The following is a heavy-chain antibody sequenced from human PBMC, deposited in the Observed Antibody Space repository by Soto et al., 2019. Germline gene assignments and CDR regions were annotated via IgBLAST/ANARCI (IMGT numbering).Heavy chain of an antibody. V-gene: IGHV3-23*01. J-gene: IGHJ3*02. D-gene: IGHD1-7*01. Sequence: GGSLRLSCAASGFTFSSYAMSWVRQAPGKGLEWVSAISGSGGSTYYADSVKGRFTISRDNSKNTLYLQMNSLRAEDTAVYYGATPSNWNYAFDIWGQGTMVTVS. CDR2: ISGSGGST. CDR1: GFTFSSYA. CDR3: ATPSNWNYAFDI.